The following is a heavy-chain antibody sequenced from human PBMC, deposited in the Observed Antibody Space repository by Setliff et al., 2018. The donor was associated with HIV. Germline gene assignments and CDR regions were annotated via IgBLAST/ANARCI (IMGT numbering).Heavy chain of an antibody. CDR2: IIPILGIA. J-gene: IGHJ4*02. V-gene: IGHV1-69*10. D-gene: IGHD5-12*01. CDR3: ARVNRLVEMATKGHFDY. Sequence: GLEWMGGIIPILGIANYAQKFQGRVTITADKSTSTAYMELSGLRSEDTAVYYCARVNRLVEMATKGHFDYWGQGTLVTVSS.